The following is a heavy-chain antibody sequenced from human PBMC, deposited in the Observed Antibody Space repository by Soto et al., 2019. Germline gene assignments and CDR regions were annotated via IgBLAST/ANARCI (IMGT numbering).Heavy chain of an antibody. J-gene: IGHJ4*02. CDR2: VSHSGTT. CDR3: ATYQYGSRGTSY. CDR1: GDSLSTVSCY. D-gene: IGHD3-10*01. Sequence: QVQLQELGPGLVKPSQTLSLNCTVSGDSLSTVSCYWSWIRQVPGMGLVWRGYVSHSGTTYYNPPLASRLSISVDTSTNPFALELSSVTAADTAAYSFATYQYGSRGTSYWGQGTVVTVSS. V-gene: IGHV4-31*03.